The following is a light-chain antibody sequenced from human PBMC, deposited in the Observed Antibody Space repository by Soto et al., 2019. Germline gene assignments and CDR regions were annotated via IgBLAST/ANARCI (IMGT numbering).Light chain of an antibody. J-gene: IGKJ4*01. V-gene: IGKV3-20*01. CDR3: QQYGSTPLT. CDR1: QSVGNNY. CDR2: DAS. Sequence: EIVVRQSPGTLSLSPGERATLSCRASQSVGNNYLAWYQQKPGQAPRFLIYDASSRATGIPDRFSGSGSGTDFTLTISRLEPEDFAVYYCQQYGSTPLTFGGGTKVDIK.